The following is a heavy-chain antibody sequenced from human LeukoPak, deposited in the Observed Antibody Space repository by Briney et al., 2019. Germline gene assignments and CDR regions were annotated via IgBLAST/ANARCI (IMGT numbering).Heavy chain of an antibody. CDR1: GGSIRSYY. Sequence: SETLSLTCTVSGGSIRSYYWSWVRQPPGKGLEWIGYIYYSGNTNYNPSLKGRVTISVDTSNNQVSLKLSSEAPADTAVYYCARVSMTAVSYYFDYWGQGTLVNVSS. CDR2: IYYSGNT. V-gene: IGHV4-59*01. J-gene: IGHJ4*02. CDR3: ARVSMTAVSYYFDY. D-gene: IGHD4-11*01.